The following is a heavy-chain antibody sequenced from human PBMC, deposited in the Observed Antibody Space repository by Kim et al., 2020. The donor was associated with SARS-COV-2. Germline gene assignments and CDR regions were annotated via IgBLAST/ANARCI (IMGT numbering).Heavy chain of an antibody. CDR1: GYTFSNYI. D-gene: IGHD5-12*01. V-gene: IGHV3-48*03. Sequence: GGSLRPSCVASGYTFSNYIINWVRQAPGKGREWVSHISSTSNSRDSADSVQGRFTISRDNAKNSLFLQMNSLRAEDTALYYCARAFGYSGGHWYFDLWGRSTLITVSS. CDR3: ARAFGYSGGHWYFDL. CDR2: ISSTSNSR. J-gene: IGHJ2*01.